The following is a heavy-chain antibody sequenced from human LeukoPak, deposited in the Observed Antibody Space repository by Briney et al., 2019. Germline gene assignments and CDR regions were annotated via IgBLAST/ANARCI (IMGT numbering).Heavy chain of an antibody. CDR3: ASSGHYDILTGYHNHFDY. J-gene: IGHJ4*02. Sequence: SETLSLTCTVSGDSISSYYWSWIRQPAGKGLEWIGRIYTSGSTNYIPSLKSRVTMSVDTSKNQFSLKLSSVTAADTAVYYCASSGHYDILTGYHNHFDYWGQGTLVTVSS. CDR1: GDSISSYY. V-gene: IGHV4-4*07. CDR2: IYTSGST. D-gene: IGHD3-9*01.